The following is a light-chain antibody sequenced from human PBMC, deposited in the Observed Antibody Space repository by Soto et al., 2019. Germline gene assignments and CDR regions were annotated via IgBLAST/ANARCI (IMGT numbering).Light chain of an antibody. CDR3: QQRSNGPLIS. Sequence: ETELTQSPATLSLSPGERATVSCRASQSVDMFLAWYQQKPGQAPRLLIYEAAKRATGIPARFSGSGSGTDFTLTIRRLEPEDFAVYYCQQRSNGPLISFGQGTRLEIK. J-gene: IGKJ5*01. CDR1: QSVDMF. V-gene: IGKV3-11*01. CDR2: EAA.